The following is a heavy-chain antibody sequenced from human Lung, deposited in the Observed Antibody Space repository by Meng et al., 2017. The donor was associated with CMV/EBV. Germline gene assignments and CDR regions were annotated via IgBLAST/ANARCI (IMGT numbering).Heavy chain of an antibody. D-gene: IGHD2-8*01. J-gene: IGHJ4*02. V-gene: IGHV3-11*01. Sequence: GESLKISCAASGLTFTDHYMTWIRQTPAKTLEWVSYISSSCRNLYYADSVKGRFTISRDNSKNSLYLQMNSLRADDTAVYFCATRNGIHWGQGTPVTVSS. CDR2: ISSSCRNL. CDR1: GLTFTDHY. CDR3: ATRNGIH.